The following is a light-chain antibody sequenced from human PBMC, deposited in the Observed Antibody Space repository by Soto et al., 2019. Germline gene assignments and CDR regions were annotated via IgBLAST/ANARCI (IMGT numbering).Light chain of an antibody. V-gene: IGLV2-23*01. CDR3: CSYAGSTTLV. Sequence: QSALTQPASVSGSPGQSITISCTGTSSDVGSYDLVSWYQQHPEKAPKLMIYEGSKRPSGVSNRFSGSKSGNTASLTISGLQAEDEADYYCCSYAGSTTLVFGGGTKLTVL. CDR2: EGS. J-gene: IGLJ2*01. CDR1: SSDVGSYDL.